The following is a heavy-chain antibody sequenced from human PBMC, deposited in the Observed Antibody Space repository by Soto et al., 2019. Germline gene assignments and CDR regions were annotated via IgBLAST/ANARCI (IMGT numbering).Heavy chain of an antibody. CDR2: SRDEAQGYST. J-gene: IGHJ4*02. V-gene: IGHV3-72*01. CDR1: GFTLSDHH. CDR3: ARTHWQPDYLEGFDF. Sequence: GGSLRLSCAGSGFTLSDHHIDWVRQAPGKGLEWVGRSRDEAQGYSTAYAASVKGRFTTSRDESKNSVYLQMNSLKTEDTAVYYCARTHWQPDYLEGFDFWGQGTPVTVSS. D-gene: IGHD1-1*01.